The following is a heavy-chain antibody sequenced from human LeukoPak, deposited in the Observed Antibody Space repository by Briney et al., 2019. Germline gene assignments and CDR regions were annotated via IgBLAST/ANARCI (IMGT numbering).Heavy chain of an antibody. CDR3: ARELVVGPAEYFQD. J-gene: IGHJ1*01. D-gene: IGHD2-8*02. CDR1: EFTFRTIW. V-gene: IGHV3-7*01. Sequence: GGSLRLSCVPPEFTFRTIWMSWLGQAPGRGPEWVPNTNQDGSEKYYLDSVKGRFTISRDNAKNSLYLQMNSLRDEDTAVYYCARELVVGPAEYFQDWGQGTLVTVSS. CDR2: TNQDGSEK.